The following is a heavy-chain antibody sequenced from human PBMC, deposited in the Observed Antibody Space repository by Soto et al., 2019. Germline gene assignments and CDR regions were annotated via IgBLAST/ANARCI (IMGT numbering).Heavy chain of an antibody. CDR1: GYTFTSYA. CDR2: INAGNGNT. Sequence: GASVKVSCKASGYTFTSYAMNWVRQAPGQRLEWMGWINAGNGNTKYSQKFQGRVTITRDTSASTAYMELSSLRSEDTAVYYCARGQPWDRGVPWRQLNWFDPWGQGTLVTVSS. V-gene: IGHV1-3*01. CDR3: ARGQPWDRGVPWRQLNWFDP. D-gene: IGHD3-10*01. J-gene: IGHJ5*02.